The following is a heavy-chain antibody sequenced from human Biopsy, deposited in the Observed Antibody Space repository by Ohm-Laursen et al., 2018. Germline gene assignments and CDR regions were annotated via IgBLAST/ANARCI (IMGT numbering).Heavy chain of an antibody. Sequence: ESLRISCKTSGYSFVTYYIGWVCQMPGKGLEWMGIIFPGDSETVYGPSFQGHVTISADKSTTTAFLEWSSLKASDTAIYYCAKFKSTVATKDGFDVWGQGTEVTVSS. J-gene: IGHJ3*01. V-gene: IGHV5-51*01. CDR1: GYSFVTYY. CDR3: AKFKSTVATKDGFDV. CDR2: IFPGDSET. D-gene: IGHD4-23*01.